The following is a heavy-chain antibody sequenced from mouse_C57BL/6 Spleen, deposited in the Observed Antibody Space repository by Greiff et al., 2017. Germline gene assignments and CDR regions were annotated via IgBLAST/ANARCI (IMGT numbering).Heavy chain of an antibody. D-gene: IGHD1-1*01. CDR1: GYTFTSYW. Sequence: QVQLKESGAELVRPGSSVKLSCKASGYTFTSYWMHWVKQRPIQGLEWIGNIDPSDSETHYNQKFKDKATLTVDKSSSTAYMQLSSLTSEDSAVYYCAREGFITTVVEYFDVWGTGTTVTVSS. CDR2: IDPSDSET. CDR3: AREGFITTVVEYFDV. J-gene: IGHJ1*03. V-gene: IGHV1-52*01.